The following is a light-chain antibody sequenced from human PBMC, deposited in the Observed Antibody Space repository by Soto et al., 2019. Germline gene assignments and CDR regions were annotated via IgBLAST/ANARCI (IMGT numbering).Light chain of an antibody. CDR2: TSG. CDR3: QQTYRTPYT. CDR1: QRITTY. Sequence: IHMTQSPSSLSASVGDRITVTCRASQRITTYVNWYQLKPGEAPKLLISTSGTLQRGVPSRFSGSGSGTDFTLTITRLQPADFATYFSQQTYRTPYTFGQGTKLEIK. V-gene: IGKV1-39*01. J-gene: IGKJ2*01.